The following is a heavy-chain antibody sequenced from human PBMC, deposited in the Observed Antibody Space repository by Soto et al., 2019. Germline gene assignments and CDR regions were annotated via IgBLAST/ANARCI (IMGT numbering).Heavy chain of an antibody. CDR2: IIPIFGTA. D-gene: IGHD3-10*01. CDR3: ASVAITMVRGVHLLQLDY. V-gene: IGHV1-69*01. CDR1: GGTFSSYA. J-gene: IGHJ4*02. Sequence: QVQLVQSGAEVKKPGSSVKVSCKASGGTFSSYAISWVRQAPGQGLEWMGGIIPIFGTANYAQKFQGRVTITADESTSTAYVELSSLRSEDTAVYYCASVAITMVRGVHLLQLDYWGQGTLVTVSS.